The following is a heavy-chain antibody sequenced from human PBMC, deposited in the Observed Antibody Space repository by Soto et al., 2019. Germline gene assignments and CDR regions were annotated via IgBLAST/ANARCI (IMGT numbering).Heavy chain of an antibody. CDR3: ATASEWAFDY. J-gene: IGHJ4*02. D-gene: IGHD1-26*01. CDR2: IYPDDSDT. V-gene: IGHV5-51*01. Sequence: GESLKISCRGSGYNFTNYWIGWVRQMPGKGLEWMGIIYPDDSDTTYSPSFQGQVTVSADKSISTAYLQWSSLKASDTAMYYCATASEWAFDYWGQGTLVTVSS. CDR1: GYNFTNYW.